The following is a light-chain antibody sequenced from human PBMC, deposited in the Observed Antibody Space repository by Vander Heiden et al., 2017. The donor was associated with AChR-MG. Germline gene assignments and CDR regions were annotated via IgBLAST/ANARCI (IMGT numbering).Light chain of an antibody. V-gene: IGLV3-1*01. CDR1: NLGDKY. CDR3: QAWDSSTPYV. Sequence: SYELTQPPSVSVSPGQTASITCSGDNLGDKYACWYQEKPGRSPGLVIYQGSKRPSGIPERFSGSNSGNTATLTISGTQAMDEADYYCQAWDSSTPYVFGTGTKVTVL. CDR2: QGS. J-gene: IGLJ1*01.